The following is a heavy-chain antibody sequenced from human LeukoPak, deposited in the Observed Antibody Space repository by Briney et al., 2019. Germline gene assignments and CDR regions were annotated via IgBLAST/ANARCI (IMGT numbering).Heavy chain of an antibody. CDR1: GFTFSSYS. V-gene: IGHV3-21*01. CDR3: ARDRGNYYGSGSYYNSHDY. CDR2: ISSSSSYI. D-gene: IGHD3-10*01. J-gene: IGHJ4*02. Sequence: GGSLRLSCAASGFTFSSYSMTWVRQAPGKGLEWVSSISSSSSYIYYADSVKGRFTISRDNAKNSLYLQMNSLRAEDTAVYYCARDRGNYYGSGSYYNSHDYWGQGTLVTVSS.